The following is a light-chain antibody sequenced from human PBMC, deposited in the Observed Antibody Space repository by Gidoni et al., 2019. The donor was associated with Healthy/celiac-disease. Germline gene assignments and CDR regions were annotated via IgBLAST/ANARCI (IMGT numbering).Light chain of an antibody. CDR1: QRMSSY. CDR2: AAS. Sequence: DIQMTQSPSSLSASVGERVTLTCRASQRMSSYLNWYQQKPGKAPKLLIYAASSLQSGVPSRFSGSGSGTDFTLTISSLQPEDFATYYCQQSYSTPPLTFGGGTKVEIK. V-gene: IGKV1-39*01. J-gene: IGKJ4*01. CDR3: QQSYSTPPLT.